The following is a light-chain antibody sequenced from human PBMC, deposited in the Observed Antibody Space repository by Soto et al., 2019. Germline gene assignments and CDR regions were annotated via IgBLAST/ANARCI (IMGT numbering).Light chain of an antibody. J-gene: IGKJ2*01. CDR1: QSVSSSY. CDR3: QQYCGSSYT. CDR2: GAS. V-gene: IGKV3-20*01. Sequence: EIVLTQSPGTLSLSPGERATLSCRASQSVSSSYLAWYQQKPGQAPRLLIFGASSRATDIPDRFSGSGSVTDFTLTISRLEPEDVAVYYCQQYCGSSYTFGQGTKLQIK.